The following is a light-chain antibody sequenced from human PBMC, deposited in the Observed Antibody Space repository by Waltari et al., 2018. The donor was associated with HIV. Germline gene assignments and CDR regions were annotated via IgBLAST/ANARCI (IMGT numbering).Light chain of an antibody. V-gene: IGKV2-28*01. CDR3: MQALQTPYT. J-gene: IGKJ2*01. CDR2: LGS. CDR1: QSLLHSNGYND. Sequence: DIVLTQSPLSLPVTPGAPASISCRSSQSLLHSNGYNDLDWYLQKPGQSPQLLIYLGSNRASGVPDRFSGSGSGTDFTLKISRVEAEDVGVYYCMQALQTPYTFGQGTKLEIK.